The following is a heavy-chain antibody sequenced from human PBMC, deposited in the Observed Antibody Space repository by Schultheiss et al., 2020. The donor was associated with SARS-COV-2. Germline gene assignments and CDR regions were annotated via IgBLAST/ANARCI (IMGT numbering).Heavy chain of an antibody. Sequence: ASVKVSCKASGYTFTSYAMHWVRQAPGQRLEWMGWINAGNGNTKYSQKFQGRVTITRDTSTSTVYMELSSLRSEDTAVYYCARVAVRGVIIGGRVDYWGQGTRVTVSS. J-gene: IGHJ4*02. V-gene: IGHV1-3*01. CDR2: INAGNGNT. CDR3: ARVAVRGVIIGGRVDY. CDR1: GYTFTSYA. D-gene: IGHD3-10*01.